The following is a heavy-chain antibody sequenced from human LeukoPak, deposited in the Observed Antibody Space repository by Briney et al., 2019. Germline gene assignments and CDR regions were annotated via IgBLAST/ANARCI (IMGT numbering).Heavy chain of an antibody. V-gene: IGHV4-4*02. D-gene: IGHD6-25*01. CDR2: VHLDGRA. CDR3: AREGGFYRPLDY. CDR1: GGSVSSTNW. J-gene: IGHJ4*02. Sequence: SETLSLTCGVSGGSVSSTNWWTWIRQPPGKGLEWIGEVHLDGRANFNPSLKSRLTMSVDLSENHVSLKLTSVTAADTAVYYCAREGGFYRPLDYSGQGTLVTVSS.